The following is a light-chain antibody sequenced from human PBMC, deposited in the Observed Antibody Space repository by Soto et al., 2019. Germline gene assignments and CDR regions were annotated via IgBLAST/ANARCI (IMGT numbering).Light chain of an antibody. CDR3: QQSSNWPPIT. J-gene: IGKJ5*01. Sequence: EIVLTQSPATLSLSPGERATLSCRASQSVSSYLAWYQQKPGQAPRLLIYDASNRATGIPARFSGSGSGTEFTPTISSLEPEDFAVYYCQQSSNWPPITFGQGTRLEIK. CDR2: DAS. CDR1: QSVSSY. V-gene: IGKV3-11*01.